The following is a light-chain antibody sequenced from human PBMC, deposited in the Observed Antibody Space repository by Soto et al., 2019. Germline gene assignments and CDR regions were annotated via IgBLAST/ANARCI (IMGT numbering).Light chain of an antibody. CDR3: QKRSNWPPTWT. CDR1: QSVGSY. V-gene: IGKV3-11*01. J-gene: IGKJ1*01. Sequence: EIVLTQSPATLSLSPGERATLSCRASQSVGSYLAWYQQKPGQAPRLLIYDASNRATGIPARFSGSGSGTDFTLTISSLEPEDFAVYYCQKRSNWPPTWTFGQGTKVEIK. CDR2: DAS.